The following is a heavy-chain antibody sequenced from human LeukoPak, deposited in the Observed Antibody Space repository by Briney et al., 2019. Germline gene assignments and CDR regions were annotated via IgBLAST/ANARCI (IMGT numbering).Heavy chain of an antibody. CDR2: IYPGDSDS. Sequence: GESLKISCKGSGYSFTSYWIGWGRQMPGKGLEWRGIIYPGDSDSRNSPSFQGQVTISADKSISTAYLQWSSLEASDTAMYYCARRRPGYCSGGSCYGYYFDYWGQGTLVTVSS. CDR3: ARRRPGYCSGGSCYGYYFDY. CDR1: GYSFTSYW. J-gene: IGHJ4*02. V-gene: IGHV5-51*01. D-gene: IGHD2-15*01.